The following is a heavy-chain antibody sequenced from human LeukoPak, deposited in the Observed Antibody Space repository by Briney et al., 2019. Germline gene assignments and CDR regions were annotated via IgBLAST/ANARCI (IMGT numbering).Heavy chain of an antibody. J-gene: IGHJ4*02. Sequence: PGGSLRLSCAASGFTFSSYGMHWVRQAPGKGLEWVAVIWYDGSKKYYGDSVKGRFTISRDNSKNTLYLQMDSLRAEDTAVYYCAKGGSSGYHVMDYFDYWGQGTLVTASS. CDR1: GFTFSSYG. CDR3: AKGGSSGYHVMDYFDY. CDR2: IWYDGSKK. D-gene: IGHD3-22*01. V-gene: IGHV3-33*06.